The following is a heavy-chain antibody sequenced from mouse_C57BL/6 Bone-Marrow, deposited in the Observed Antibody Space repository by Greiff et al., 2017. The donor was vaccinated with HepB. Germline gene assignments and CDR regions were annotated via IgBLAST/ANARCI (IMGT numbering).Heavy chain of an antibody. J-gene: IGHJ3*01. CDR1: GYTFTDYY. V-gene: IGHV1-75*01. CDR3: ASPYDGYYPAWFAY. CDR2: IFPGSGST. Sequence: QVQLQQSGPELVKPGASVKISCKASGYTFTDYYINWVKQRPGQGLEWIGWIFPGSGSTYYNEKFKGKATLTVDKSSSTAYMLLSSLTSEDSAVYFCASPYDGYYPAWFAYWGQGTLVTVSA. D-gene: IGHD2-3*01.